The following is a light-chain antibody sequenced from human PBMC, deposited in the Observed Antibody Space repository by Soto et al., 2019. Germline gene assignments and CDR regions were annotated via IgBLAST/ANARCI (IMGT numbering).Light chain of an antibody. Sequence: HSVLTQAASVSGSPGQSITISCTGTSSDVGGYNYVSWYQQHPGKAPKLMIYDVSNRPSGVSNRFSGSKSGNTASLTISVLQSEDEADYYCSSYTSSSTYVFVTGTKVTV. CDR1: SSDVGGYNY. CDR3: SSYTSSSTYV. J-gene: IGLJ1*01. V-gene: IGLV2-14*01. CDR2: DVS.